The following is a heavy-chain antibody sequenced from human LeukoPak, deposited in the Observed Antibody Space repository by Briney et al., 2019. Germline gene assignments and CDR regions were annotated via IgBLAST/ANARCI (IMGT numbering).Heavy chain of an antibody. V-gene: IGHV3-48*01. CDR1: GFTFSSYP. Sequence: PGGSLRLSCVASGFTFSSYPMNWARQAPGKGLEWISYISSRSNSIYYADSVRGRFTISRDNSKNTLYLQMNSLRAEDTAVYYCANGGMFDYWGQGTLVTVSS. J-gene: IGHJ4*02. CDR2: ISSRSNSI. CDR3: ANGGMFDY. D-gene: IGHD3-10*01.